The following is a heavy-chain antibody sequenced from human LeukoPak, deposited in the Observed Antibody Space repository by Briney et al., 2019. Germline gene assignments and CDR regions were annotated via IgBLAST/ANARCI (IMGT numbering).Heavy chain of an antibody. CDR3: AGAFRRDYDFWSGYYLDYYYGMDV. D-gene: IGHD3-3*01. CDR2: INPSGGST. J-gene: IGHJ6*02. CDR1: GYTFTSYY. Sequence: ASVKVSCKASGYTFTSYYMHWVRQAPGQGLEWMGIINPSGGSTSYAQKFQGRVTMTRDTSTSTVYMELSSLRSEDTAVYYCAGAFRRDYDFWSGYYLDYYYGMDVWGQGTTVTVSS. V-gene: IGHV1-46*01.